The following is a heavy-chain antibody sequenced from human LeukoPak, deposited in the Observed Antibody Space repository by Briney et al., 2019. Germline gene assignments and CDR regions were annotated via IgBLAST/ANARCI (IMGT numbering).Heavy chain of an antibody. CDR1: GFTFDDYA. CDR3: AKNPSGYGDYVDGYYFDY. J-gene: IGHJ4*02. D-gene: IGHD4-17*01. Sequence: GGSLRMSCAASGFTFDDYAMHRVRQAPGKGLKWVSRISGDGGSTYYADSVKGRFTISRDNSKSSLYLQMNSLRTEDTGLYYCAKNPSGYGDYVDGYYFDYWGQGTLVTVSS. V-gene: IGHV3-43*02. CDR2: ISGDGGST.